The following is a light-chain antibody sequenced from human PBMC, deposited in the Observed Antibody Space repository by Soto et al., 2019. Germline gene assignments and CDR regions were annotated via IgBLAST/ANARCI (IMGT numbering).Light chain of an antibody. CDR3: QQAASFTIT. V-gene: IGKV1-12*01. Sequence: DIQMTQSPSHVSASVGDRITITFRASQGIKNWLAWYQQKPGKAPNVLIYTGSSLQSGVPSRFSGSGSGTDFTLTINSLQPEDFATYYCQQAASFTITFGQGTRLEIK. CDR1: QGIKNW. CDR2: TGS. J-gene: IGKJ5*01.